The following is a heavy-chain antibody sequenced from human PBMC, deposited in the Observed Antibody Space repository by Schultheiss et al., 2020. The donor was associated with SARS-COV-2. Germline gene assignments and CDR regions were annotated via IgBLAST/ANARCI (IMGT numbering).Heavy chain of an antibody. J-gene: IGHJ4*02. Sequence: GESLKISCAASGFTFSDYYMSWIRQAPGKGLEWVSYISSSGSTIYYADSVKGRFTISRDNAKNSLYLQMNSLRAEDTAVYYCATDSPNYYDSSGYRRGQGTLVTVSS. V-gene: IGHV3-11*04. CDR1: GFTFSDYY. D-gene: IGHD3-22*01. CDR2: ISSSGSTI. CDR3: ATDSPNYYDSSGYR.